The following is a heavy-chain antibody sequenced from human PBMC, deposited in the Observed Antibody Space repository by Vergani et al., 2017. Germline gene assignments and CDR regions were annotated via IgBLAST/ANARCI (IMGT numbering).Heavy chain of an antibody. V-gene: IGHV1-18*01. CDR2: ISAYNGNT. CDR3: AREAYSSSWDGPSQIVY. D-gene: IGHD6-13*01. CDR1: GYTFTSYG. J-gene: IGHJ4*02. Sequence: QVQLVQSGAEVKKPGASVKVSCKASGYTFTSYGISWVRQAPGQGLEWMGWISAYNGNTNYAQKLKGRVTMTTETSTSTAYMELRSLRSDDTAVYYCAREAYSSSWDGPSQIVYWGQGTLVTVSS.